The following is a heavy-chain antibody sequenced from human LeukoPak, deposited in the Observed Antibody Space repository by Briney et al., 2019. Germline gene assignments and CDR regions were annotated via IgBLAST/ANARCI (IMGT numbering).Heavy chain of an antibody. D-gene: IGHD2-21*02. J-gene: IGHJ4*02. Sequence: GGSLRLSCAASGFTFSSYSMNWVRQAPGKGLEWVSSISSSSSYIYYADSVKGRFTISRDNAKNSLYLQMNSLRAEDTAVYYCARDRQGGDRDDYWGQGILVTVSS. CDR1: GFTFSSYS. V-gene: IGHV3-21*01. CDR2: ISSSSSYI. CDR3: ARDRQGGDRDDY.